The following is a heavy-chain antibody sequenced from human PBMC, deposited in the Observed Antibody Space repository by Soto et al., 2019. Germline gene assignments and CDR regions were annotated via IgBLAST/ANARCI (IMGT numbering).Heavy chain of an antibody. CDR1: GVSISSYY. CDR3: ARRYGSAIDY. J-gene: IGHJ4*02. CDR2: IYYSGST. Sequence: PSETLSLTCTVSGVSISSYYWIWIRQPPGKGLEWIGYIYYSGSTNYNPSLKSRVTISVDTSKNQFSLKLSSVTAADTAVYYCARRYGSAIDYWGQGTLVTVSS. D-gene: IGHD1-26*01. V-gene: IGHV4-59*08.